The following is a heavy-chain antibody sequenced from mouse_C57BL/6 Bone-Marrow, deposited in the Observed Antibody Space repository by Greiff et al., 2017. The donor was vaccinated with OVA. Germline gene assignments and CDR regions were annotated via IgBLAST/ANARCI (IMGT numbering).Heavy chain of an antibody. CDR1: GFSLTSYA. CDR3: ARNRAYLGPYYAMDY. CDR2: IWTGGGT. V-gene: IGHV2-9-1*01. D-gene: IGHD2-10*01. J-gene: IGHJ4*01. Sequence: VKLQESGPGLVAPSQSLSITCTVSGFSLTSYAISWVSQPPGKGLEWLGVIWTGGGTNYNSAHKSRQSISTDNSKSQVFLKMNSRQADNTARYYCARNRAYLGPYYAMDYWGQGTAVTVSS.